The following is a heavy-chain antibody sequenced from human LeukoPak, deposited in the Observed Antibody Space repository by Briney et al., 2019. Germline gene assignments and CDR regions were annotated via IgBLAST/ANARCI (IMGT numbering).Heavy chain of an antibody. CDR3: ATRTTGTTLSYYYYMDV. V-gene: IGHV3-23*01. CDR1: GFTFSSYA. D-gene: IGHD1-1*01. Sequence: GGSLRLSCAASGFTFSSYAVSWVRQAPGKGLEWVSAISGSGGSTYYADSVKGRFTISRDNSKNTLYLQMNSLRAEDTAVYYCATRTTGTTLSYYYYMDVWGKGTTVTVSS. J-gene: IGHJ6*03. CDR2: ISGSGGST.